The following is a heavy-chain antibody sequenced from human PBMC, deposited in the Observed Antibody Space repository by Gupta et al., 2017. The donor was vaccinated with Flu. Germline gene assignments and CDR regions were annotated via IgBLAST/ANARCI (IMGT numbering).Heavy chain of an antibody. CDR3: ATNAYCGGDCSPVYYYGMDV. D-gene: IGHD2-21*02. J-gene: IGHJ6*02. CDR1: GGTFSSYT. Sequence: QVQLVQSGAEVKKPGSSVKVSCKASGGTFSSYTISWVRQAPGQGLEWMGRIIPILGIANYAQKFQGRVTITADKSTSTAYMELSSLRSEDTAVYYCATNAYCGGDCSPVYYYGMDVWGQGTTVTVSS. V-gene: IGHV1-69*02. CDR2: IIPILGIA.